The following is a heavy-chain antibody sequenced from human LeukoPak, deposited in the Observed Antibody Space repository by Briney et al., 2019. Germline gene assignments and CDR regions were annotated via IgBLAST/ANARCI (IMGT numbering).Heavy chain of an antibody. V-gene: IGHV3-7*01. J-gene: IGHJ4*02. CDR2: IKQDGSEK. CDR3: ARAITGWYRY. Sequence: PGGSLRLSCAASGFTFSSYGMHWVRQAPGKGLEWVANIKQDGSEKNYVDSVKGRFTISRDNAENSLYLQMNSLRVEDTAVYYCARAITGWYRYWGQGTLVTVSS. CDR1: GFTFSSYG. D-gene: IGHD6-19*01.